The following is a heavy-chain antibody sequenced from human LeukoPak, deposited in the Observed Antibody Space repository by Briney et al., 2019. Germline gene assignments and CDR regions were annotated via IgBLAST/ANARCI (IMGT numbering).Heavy chain of an antibody. D-gene: IGHD4-17*01. CDR3: ARARTKITTVSPIDY. CDR2: IIPILGIA. Sequence: ASVKVSCKASGGTFSSYAISWVRQAPGQGLEWMGRIIPILGIANYAQKFQGRVTITADKSTSTAYMELSSLRSEDTAVYYCARARTKITTVSPIDYWGQGTLVTVSS. J-gene: IGHJ4*02. CDR1: GGTFSSYA. V-gene: IGHV1-69*04.